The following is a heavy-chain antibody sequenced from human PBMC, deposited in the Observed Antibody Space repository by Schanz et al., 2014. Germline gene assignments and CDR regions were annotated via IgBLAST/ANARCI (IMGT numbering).Heavy chain of an antibody. CDR3: ARAGYCTSVSCSLFVSDY. J-gene: IGHJ4*02. CDR2: VPFDGSQK. V-gene: IGHV3-30*04. CDR1: GFTFSSYA. Sequence: QVQLVESGGGVVQPGRSLRLSCAASGFTFSSYALHWVRQAPGKGLEWVAFVPFDGSQKFYADSVKGRFTISRDNSKNTVYLQMNSLRPGDTAVYYCARAGYCTSVSCSLFVSDYWGQGTLVTVSS. D-gene: IGHD2-2*03.